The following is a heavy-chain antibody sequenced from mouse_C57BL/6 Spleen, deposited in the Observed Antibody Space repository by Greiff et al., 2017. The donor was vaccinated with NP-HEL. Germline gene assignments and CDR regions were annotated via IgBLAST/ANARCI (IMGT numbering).Heavy chain of an antibody. J-gene: IGHJ1*03. CDR3: AREGESYGSSYGYFDV. D-gene: IGHD1-1*01. CDR1: GYDFTNYL. V-gene: IGHV1-54*01. CDR2: INPGSGGT. Sequence: QVQLQQSGAELVRPGTSVKVSCKASGYDFTNYLIEWVKQRPGQGLEWIGVINPGSGGTNYNEKFKGKGTLTADKSSSTAYMQLSSLTSEDSAVYFCAREGESYGSSYGYFDVWGTGTTVTVSS.